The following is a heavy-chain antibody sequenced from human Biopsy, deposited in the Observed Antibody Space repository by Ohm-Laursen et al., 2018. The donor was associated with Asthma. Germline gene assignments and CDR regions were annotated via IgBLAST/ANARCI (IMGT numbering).Heavy chain of an antibody. D-gene: IGHD3-3*01. CDR2: ISYDGSNK. V-gene: IGHV3-30*03. J-gene: IGHJ4*02. CDR3: ASQSSGPDFWSGYYCFDY. CDR1: GFTFSSYG. Sequence: SLRLSCAASGFTFSSYGMHWVRQAPGKGLEWVAVISYDGSNKYYADSVKGRFTIPRDNSKNTLYLQMNSLRAEDTTVYYCASQSSGPDFWSGYYCFDYWGQGTLVTVSS.